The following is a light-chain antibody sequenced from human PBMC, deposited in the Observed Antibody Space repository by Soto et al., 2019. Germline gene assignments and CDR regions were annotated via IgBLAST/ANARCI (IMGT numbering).Light chain of an antibody. CDR1: QSISSY. V-gene: IGKV1-39*01. Sequence: DIQMTQSPSSLSASVGDRVTITCRASQSISSYLRWYQQKPVKAPKRLIYGGSTVQSGVPSRFSGSGSGTDFTLTISSLQPEDFATYFCQQTSTTPFTFGGGTKVDVK. CDR2: GGS. CDR3: QQTSTTPFT. J-gene: IGKJ4*01.